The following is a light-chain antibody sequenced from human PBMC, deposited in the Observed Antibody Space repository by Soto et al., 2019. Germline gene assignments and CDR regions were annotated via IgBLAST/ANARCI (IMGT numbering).Light chain of an antibody. Sequence: QSALTQPASVSGSHGQAITISGTGTNSDVGGYNYVSWYQQHPGKAPKLMIYDVSNRPSGVSNRFSGSKYGNTASLTISGLQAEDEAEYYCSPYTRSSTLVVFGGETKVTVL. CDR2: DVS. V-gene: IGLV2-14*01. J-gene: IGLJ2*01. CDR1: NSDVGGYNY. CDR3: SPYTRSSTLVV.